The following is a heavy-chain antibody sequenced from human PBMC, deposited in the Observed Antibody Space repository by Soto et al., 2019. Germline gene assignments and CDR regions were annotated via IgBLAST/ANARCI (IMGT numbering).Heavy chain of an antibody. Sequence: ASVKVSCKASGYTFTSYAMHWVRQAPGQRLEWMGWINAGNGNTKYSQKFQGRVTITRDTSASTAYMELSSLRSEDTTVYYCARDLGYALPDYWGQGTLVTVSS. D-gene: IGHD2-15*01. CDR2: INAGNGNT. J-gene: IGHJ4*02. V-gene: IGHV1-3*01. CDR3: ARDLGYALPDY. CDR1: GYTFTSYA.